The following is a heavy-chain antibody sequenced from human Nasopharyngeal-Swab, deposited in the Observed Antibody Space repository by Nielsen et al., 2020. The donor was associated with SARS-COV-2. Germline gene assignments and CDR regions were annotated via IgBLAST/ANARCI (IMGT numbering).Heavy chain of an antibody. Sequence: ASVKVSCKASGYTFTGYYMHWVRQAPGQGLEWMGRINPNSGGTNYAQKFQGRVTMTTDTSTSTAYMELRSLRSDDTAVYYCARVVTRPYYYGMDVWGQGTTVTVSS. CDR3: ARVVTRPYYYGMDV. V-gene: IGHV1-2*06. CDR2: INPNSGGT. CDR1: GYTFTGYY. D-gene: IGHD4-23*01. J-gene: IGHJ6*02.